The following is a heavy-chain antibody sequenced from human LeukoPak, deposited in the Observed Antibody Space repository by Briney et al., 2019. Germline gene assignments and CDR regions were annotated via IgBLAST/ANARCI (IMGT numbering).Heavy chain of an antibody. J-gene: IGHJ4*02. D-gene: IGHD1-26*01. V-gene: IGHV3-66*01. CDR2: IYSGGST. CDR1: GFTLSSNY. Sequence: GGSLRLSCAASGFTLSSNYMSLVRQAPGKGLEWVSVIYSGGSTYYADSVKGRFTISRDNSKNTLYLQMNSLRAEDTAVYYCARWRERGPFDYWGQGTLVTVSS. CDR3: ARWRERGPFDY.